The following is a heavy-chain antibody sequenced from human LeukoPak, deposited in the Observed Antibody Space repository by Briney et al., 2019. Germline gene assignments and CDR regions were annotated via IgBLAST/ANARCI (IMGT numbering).Heavy chain of an antibody. J-gene: IGHJ4*02. CDR1: GYTFSGYY. Sequence: ASVKVSCKASGYTFSGYYMHWVRQAPGQGLEWMGWINPNSGGTNYAQKFQGRVTMTRDTSISTAYMELGRRRSDDTAVYYCARESSTFSLDYWGQGTLVTVSS. CDR2: INPNSGGT. CDR3: ARESSTFSLDY. D-gene: IGHD3-3*02. V-gene: IGHV1-2*02.